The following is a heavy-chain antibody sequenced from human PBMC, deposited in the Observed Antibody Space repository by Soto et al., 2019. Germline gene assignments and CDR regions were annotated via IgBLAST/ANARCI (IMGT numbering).Heavy chain of an antibody. Sequence: GGSLRLSCAASGFTFSSFWMHWVRQAPGEGLVWVSRINSDGSNTNYADSVKGRFTNSRDNAKNTLYLQMNSLRAEDTAVYYCARGGVPAAMSYWGQGTLVTVSS. CDR3: ARGGVPAAMSY. V-gene: IGHV3-74*01. D-gene: IGHD2-2*01. CDR1: GFTFSSFW. J-gene: IGHJ4*02. CDR2: INSDGSNT.